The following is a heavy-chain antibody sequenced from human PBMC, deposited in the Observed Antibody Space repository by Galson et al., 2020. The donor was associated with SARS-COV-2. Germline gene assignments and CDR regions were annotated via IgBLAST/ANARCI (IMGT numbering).Heavy chain of an antibody. CDR2: IWYDGSNK. D-gene: IGHD3-3*02. CDR1: GFTFSSYG. CDR3: ARESSVLEKNAFDI. J-gene: IGHJ3*02. V-gene: IGHV3-33*01. Sequence: GESLKISCAASGFTFSSYGIHWVRQAPGKGLEWVAVIWYDGSNKYYADSVKGRFTISRDNSKNTLYLQMNSLRAEDTAVYYCARESSVLEKNAFDIWGQGTMVTVSS.